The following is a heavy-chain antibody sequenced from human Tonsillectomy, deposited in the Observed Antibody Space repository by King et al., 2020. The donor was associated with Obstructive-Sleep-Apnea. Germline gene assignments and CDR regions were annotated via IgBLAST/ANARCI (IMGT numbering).Heavy chain of an antibody. CDR1: GFTLSYYY. J-gene: IGHJ4*02. Sequence: VQLVESGGGLVQPGGSLRLSCAASGFTLSYYYINWVRQVPGKGLVWVSRSNTYGRRATYANSVKGRLTISRDNSINMVFLHMDTLTVEDTAVYYCTRGSYYYDSWGQGTLVTVSS. CDR3: TRGSYYYDS. V-gene: IGHV3-74*01. D-gene: IGHD2-21*01. CDR2: SNTYGRRA.